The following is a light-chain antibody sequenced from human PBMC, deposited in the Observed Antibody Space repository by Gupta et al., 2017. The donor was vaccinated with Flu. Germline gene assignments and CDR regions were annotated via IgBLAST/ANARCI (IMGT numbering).Light chain of an antibody. CDR3: LQDNSYSRT. J-gene: IGKJ1*01. CDR2: AAS. V-gene: IGKV1-5*03. CDR1: QSISSW. Sequence: DIHMPQSPSTLSASAGDRVTITCRASQSISSWLAWYQQKPGKAPKLLIYAASSLESGVPSRFSGSGSGTEFTLTISSLQPDDFATYYCLQDNSYSRTFGQGTKVEIK.